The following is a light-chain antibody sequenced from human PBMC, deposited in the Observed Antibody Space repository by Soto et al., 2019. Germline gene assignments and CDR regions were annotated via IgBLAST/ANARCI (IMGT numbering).Light chain of an antibody. V-gene: IGKV2-28*01. CDR1: QRLLHSNGYNY. J-gene: IGKJ1*01. CDR2: LDS. CDR3: MQSLETPWT. Sequence: IVMTQSPLSLTVTPGEPASISCRSSQRLLHSNGYNYLEWYLQKPGQSPQLLINLDSDRASGVPDRFSGSGSGTDFTLKISRVDAEDVGLYYCMQSLETPWTFGQGTKVEIK.